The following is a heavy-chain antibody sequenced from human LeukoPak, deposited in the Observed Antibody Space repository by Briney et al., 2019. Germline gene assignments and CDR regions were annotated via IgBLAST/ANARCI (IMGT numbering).Heavy chain of an antibody. CDR3: ARGKGIAVSSLDY. CDR2: ISGSGGST. J-gene: IGHJ4*02. Sequence: QPGGSLRLSFAASGFTFSSYAMSWVRQVPGKGLEWVSGISGSGGSTYYADSVKGRCTISRDNSKNTLSLQINSLRAEDTALYYWARGKGIAVSSLDYGGQGPLVTVSS. V-gene: IGHV3-23*01. CDR1: GFTFSSYA. D-gene: IGHD6-19*01.